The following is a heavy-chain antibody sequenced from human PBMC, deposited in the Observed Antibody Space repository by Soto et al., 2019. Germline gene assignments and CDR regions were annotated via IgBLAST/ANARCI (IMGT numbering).Heavy chain of an antibody. Sequence: EVQLLESGGGLVQPGGSLRLSCAASGFTFSSYAMSWVRQAPGKGLEWVSAISGSGGSTYYADSVKGRFTISRDNSKNTLYLQMNSRRAEDTAVYYCAKDGAEDIVVVVAATYFDYWGQGTLVTVSS. CDR2: ISGSGGST. J-gene: IGHJ4*02. CDR3: AKDGAEDIVVVVAATYFDY. V-gene: IGHV3-23*01. CDR1: GFTFSSYA. D-gene: IGHD2-15*01.